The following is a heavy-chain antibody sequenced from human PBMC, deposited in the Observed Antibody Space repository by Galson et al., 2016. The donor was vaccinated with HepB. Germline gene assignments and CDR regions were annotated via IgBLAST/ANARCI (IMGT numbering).Heavy chain of an antibody. J-gene: IGHJ6*02. CDR3: ARDLRGADYSDSEGNSRDEYTYGDDYYYVMDV. CDR1: GYTFTSNY. D-gene: IGHD4-11*01. CDR2: VNPSGGSP. Sequence: SVKVSCKASGYTFTSNYMHWVRQAPGQGLEWMGIVNPSGGSPTYAQKFQGRVTMIRDTSTSTVYMELSSLRSEDTAVYYCARDLRGADYSDSEGNSRDEYTYGDDYYYVMDVWGQGTTVTVSS. V-gene: IGHV1-46*01.